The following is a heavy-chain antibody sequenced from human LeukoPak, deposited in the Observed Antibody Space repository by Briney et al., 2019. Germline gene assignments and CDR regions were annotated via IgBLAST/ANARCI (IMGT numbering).Heavy chain of an antibody. CDR1: GGSISSNKYY. CDR2: IYYSGST. V-gene: IGHV4-39*01. CDR3: ATPYSGGYQGLDI. Sequence: SETLSLTCTVSGGSISSNKYYWGWICQSPGKGLEWIGSIYYSGSTYYNPTLKSRVTIFVDTSKNQFSLKLSSVTAADTAVYYCATPYSGGYQGLDIWGQGTMVTVSS. D-gene: IGHD1-26*01. J-gene: IGHJ3*02.